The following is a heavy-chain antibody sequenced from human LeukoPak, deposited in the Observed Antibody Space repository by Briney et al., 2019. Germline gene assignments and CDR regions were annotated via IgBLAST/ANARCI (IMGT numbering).Heavy chain of an antibody. CDR2: ISSGSNYI. J-gene: IGHJ4*02. CDR3: ARDLYGDYAFDY. V-gene: IGHV3-21*01. CDR1: GFTFSSYT. Sequence: GGSLRLSCAASGFTFSSYTMNWVRQAPGKGLEWVSSISSGSNYICYADSVKGRFTISRDSAKNSLYLQMNSLRAEDMAVYYCARDLYGDYAFDYWGQGTLVTVSS. D-gene: IGHD4-17*01.